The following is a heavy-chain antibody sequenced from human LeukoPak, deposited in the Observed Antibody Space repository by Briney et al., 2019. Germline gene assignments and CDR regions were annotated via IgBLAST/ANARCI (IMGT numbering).Heavy chain of an antibody. CDR1: GGSFSGYY. CDR2: INHSGST. V-gene: IGHV4-34*01. J-gene: IGHJ4*02. Sequence: SETLSLTCAVYGGSFSGYYWSWIRQPPGKGLEWIGEINHSGSTNYNPSLRSRVTISVDTSKNQFSLKLSSVTAADTAVYYRARGFSGLRLGELSLSGHYFDYWGQGTLVTVSS. CDR3: ARGFSGLRLGELSLSGHYFDY. D-gene: IGHD3-16*02.